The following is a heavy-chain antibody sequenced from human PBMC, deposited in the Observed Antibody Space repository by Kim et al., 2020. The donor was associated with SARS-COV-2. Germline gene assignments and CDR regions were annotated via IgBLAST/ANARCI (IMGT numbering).Heavy chain of an antibody. D-gene: IGHD3-22*01. V-gene: IGHV1-2*02. Sequence: NYAQKFQGGVTMTRDTSISTAYMELSRLRSDDTAVYYCARIPAGAMIEDYWGQGTLVSVSS. J-gene: IGHJ4*02. CDR3: ARIPAGAMIEDY.